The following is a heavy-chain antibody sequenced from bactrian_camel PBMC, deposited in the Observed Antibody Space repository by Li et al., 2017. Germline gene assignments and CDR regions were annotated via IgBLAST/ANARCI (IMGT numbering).Heavy chain of an antibody. CDR3: AARSVPNCVGNYWSKWSYVN. CDR2: IDTRGGT. D-gene: IGHD3*01. J-gene: IGHJ4*01. CDR1: GSTFNTC. V-gene: IGHV3S57*01. Sequence: HVQLVESGGGSVQDGGSLRLSCVVSGSTFNTCMAWFRQAPGKEREGVALIDTRGGTALADSVSGRFTISNDVAKNILYLQMDRLKPEDTAMYYCAARSVPNCVGNYWSKWSYVNWGQGTQVTVS.